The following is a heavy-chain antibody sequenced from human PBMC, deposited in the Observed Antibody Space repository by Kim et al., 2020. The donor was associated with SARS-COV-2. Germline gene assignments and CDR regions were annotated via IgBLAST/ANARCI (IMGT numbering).Heavy chain of an antibody. V-gene: IGHV3-21*01. CDR2: ISSSSSYI. D-gene: IGHD1-26*01. J-gene: IGHJ3*02. CDR1: GFTFSSYS. Sequence: GGSLRLSCAASGFTFSSYSMNWVRQAPGKGLEWVSSISSSSSYIYYADSVKGRFTISRDNAKNSLYLQMNSLRAEDTAVYYCARDKAQWELLTDAFDIWGQGTMVTVSS. CDR3: ARDKAQWELLTDAFDI.